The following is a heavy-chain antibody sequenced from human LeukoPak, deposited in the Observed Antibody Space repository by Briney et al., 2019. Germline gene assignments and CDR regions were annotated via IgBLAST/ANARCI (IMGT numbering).Heavy chain of an antibody. Sequence: PGGSLRLSCAASGFTFSSYAMSWVRLAPGKGLEWVSGISGSADRTYYADSVKGRITIYRDNFQNTLSLQMNSLRAEDSAVYYCARDRAGRQSWVEFDLWGQGTLVTVSS. CDR3: ARDRAGRQSWVEFDL. V-gene: IGHV3-23*01. CDR2: ISGSADRT. J-gene: IGHJ5*02. CDR1: GFTFSSYA. D-gene: IGHD3-10*01.